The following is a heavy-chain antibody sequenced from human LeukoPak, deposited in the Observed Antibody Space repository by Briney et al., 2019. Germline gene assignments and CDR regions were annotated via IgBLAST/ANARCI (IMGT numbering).Heavy chain of an antibody. J-gene: IGHJ6*02. CDR2: ISYNGSNK. Sequence: GGSLTLSCAASGFTFSSYGMHWVRQAPGKGLEWVAVISYNGSNKYYADPVKGRFTTSRDNSKNTLYLQMNSLRAEDTAVYYCAKDRSGGSYYYCCGMDVWGQGTTVTVSS. CDR1: GFTFSSYG. V-gene: IGHV3-30*18. CDR3: AKDRSGGSYYYCCGMDV. D-gene: IGHD3-16*01.